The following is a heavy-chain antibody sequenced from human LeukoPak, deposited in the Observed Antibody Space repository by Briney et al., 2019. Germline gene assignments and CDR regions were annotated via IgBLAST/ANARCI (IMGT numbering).Heavy chain of an antibody. CDR3: AKQLSAEAGIDY. J-gene: IGHJ4*02. D-gene: IGHD6-19*01. Sequence: GGSLRLSCAASGFTFDDYAMHWVRQAPGKGLEWVSGISWNSGSIGYADSVKGRFTISRDNAKNSLYLQMNSLRAEDTALYYCAKQLSAEAGIDYWGQGTLVTVSS. V-gene: IGHV3-9*01. CDR2: ISWNSGSI. CDR1: GFTFDDYA.